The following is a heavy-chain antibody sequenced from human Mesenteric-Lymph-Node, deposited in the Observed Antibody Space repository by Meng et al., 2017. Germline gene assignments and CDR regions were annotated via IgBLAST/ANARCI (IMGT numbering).Heavy chain of an antibody. J-gene: IGHJ3*02. Sequence: ASVKVSCKASGYTFSSYYIHWVRQAPGQGLEYMGILRPRNDITSSAEKFQGRVTMTRDTSTSTVYMELSSLTSEDTAVYYCATDLGAMVRGGFDAFDIWGQGTMVTVSS. CDR1: GYTFSSYY. D-gene: IGHD3-10*01. CDR3: ATDLGAMVRGGFDAFDI. CDR2: LRPRNDIT. V-gene: IGHV1-46*01.